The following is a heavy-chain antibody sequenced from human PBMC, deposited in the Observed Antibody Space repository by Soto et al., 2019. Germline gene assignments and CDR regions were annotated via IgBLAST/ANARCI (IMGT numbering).Heavy chain of an antibody. Sequence: GGSLRLSCAASASTFSSYAMTRVRQAPGKGLKWISTISCNGPTTYTAPSVKGHFTIPRHTSKHTLYLQMNSLRPEATAVYYCVKAVYLLDFDYWGQGTLVTVSS. D-gene: IGHD2-8*01. CDR1: ASTFSSYA. CDR3: VKAVYLLDFDY. J-gene: IGHJ4*02. CDR2: ISCNGPTT. V-gene: IGHV3-23*01.